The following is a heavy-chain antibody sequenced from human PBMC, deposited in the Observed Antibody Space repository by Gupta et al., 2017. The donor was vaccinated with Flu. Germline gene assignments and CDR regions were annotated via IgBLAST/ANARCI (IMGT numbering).Heavy chain of an antibody. J-gene: IGHJ3*02. Sequence: EVQLLESGGGWVKPGGSLRLSCAASGFSFSSAYMNWVRQAPGKGLDLVGRLKSEADGGTADYSPPVKGRFTISRDDSKNTLWLQMNSLRTEDTAVYYCTTDSSGGITFDIWGQGTPVTVST. CDR3: TTDSSGGITFDI. CDR2: LKSEADGGTA. D-gene: IGHD3-10*01. CDR1: GFSFSSAY. V-gene: IGHV3-15*01.